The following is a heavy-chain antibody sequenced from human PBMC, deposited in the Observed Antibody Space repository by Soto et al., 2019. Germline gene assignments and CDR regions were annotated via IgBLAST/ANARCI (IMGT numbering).Heavy chain of an antibody. CDR3: ADGDGNDNY. Sequence: QVQLVESGGGVVQPGRSLRLSCAASGFTFSSYGMHWVRQAPGKGLEWVAVISYDGSNKYYADSVKGRFTISRDNSKNTLYLQMNSLRAEDTGVYYCADGDGNDNYWGQGTLVTVSS. CDR1: GFTFSSYG. CDR2: ISYDGSNK. V-gene: IGHV3-30*03. D-gene: IGHD1-1*01. J-gene: IGHJ4*02.